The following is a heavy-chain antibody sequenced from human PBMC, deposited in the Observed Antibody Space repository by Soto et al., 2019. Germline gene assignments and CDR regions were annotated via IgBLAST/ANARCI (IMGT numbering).Heavy chain of an antibody. CDR2: TSGSGSRT. Sequence: PGGSLRLSCAASGLTFSSYAMTWVRQAPGKGLEWVSVTSGSGSRTYYADSVKGRFTISRDNSNNTLYLQMNSLRADDTAVYYCAKGVTSNPLWFFDYWGQGTLVTVSS. J-gene: IGHJ4*02. D-gene: IGHD4-4*01. CDR3: AKGVTSNPLWFFDY. CDR1: GLTFSSYA. V-gene: IGHV3-23*01.